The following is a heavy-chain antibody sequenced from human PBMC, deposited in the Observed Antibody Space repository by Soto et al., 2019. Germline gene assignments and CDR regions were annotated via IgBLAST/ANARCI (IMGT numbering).Heavy chain of an antibody. CDR3: AREPLAHSYFDF. V-gene: IGHV4-4*07. Sequence: SETLSLTCTVSGDSVSSHYWSWIRQPAGKGLEWLGRLYNDERTNYNPSLKSRVTMSMDTSKNQFSLKLTSVTAADSAVYFCAREPLAHSYFDFWGQGILVTSPQ. CDR1: GDSVSSHY. CDR2: LYNDERT. J-gene: IGHJ4*02.